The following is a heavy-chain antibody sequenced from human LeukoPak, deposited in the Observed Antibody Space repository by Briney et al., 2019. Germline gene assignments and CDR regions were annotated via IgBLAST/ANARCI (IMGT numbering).Heavy chain of an antibody. J-gene: IGHJ4*02. CDR2: INHRGST. CDR1: GESLSKYY. CDR3: AILGGGYGHAHFDY. Sequence: SETLSLTCAVYGESLSKYYWTWIRQSPGRGLEWIGEINHRGSTNLNPSLKSRVTLSVDTSKHQFSLKLTSVTAADAAVYYCAILGGGYGHAHFDYWSQGTLVTVSS. V-gene: IGHV4-34*01. D-gene: IGHD5-12*01.